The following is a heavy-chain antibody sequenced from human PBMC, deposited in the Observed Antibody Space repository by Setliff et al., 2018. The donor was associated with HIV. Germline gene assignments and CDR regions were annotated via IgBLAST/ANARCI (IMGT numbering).Heavy chain of an antibody. J-gene: IGHJ6*03. Sequence: GGSLRLSCAASGFTFSSYSMNWVRQAPGKGLEWVSSISSSSSYIYYADSVKGRFTISRDNAKNSLYLQMNSLRAEDTAVYYCARDRVGYYYYMDVWGKGTTVTVSS. CDR2: ISSSSSYI. D-gene: IGHD1-26*01. V-gene: IGHV3-21*01. CDR3: ARDRVGYYYYMDV. CDR1: GFTFSSYS.